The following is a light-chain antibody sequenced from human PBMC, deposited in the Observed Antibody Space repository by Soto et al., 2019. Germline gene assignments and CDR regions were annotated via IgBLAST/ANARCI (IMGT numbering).Light chain of an antibody. CDR2: GAS. CDR1: QNIDFF. CDR3: QQYHSFPLT. Sequence: DIQMTQSPSTLSASVGDRVTITCRASQNIDFFLAWYQQKPGKAPKLLIYGASNLESGVPSTFSGSGSGTEFTLTISSLQPYDFATYFCQQYHSFPLTFGGGTTVEIK. J-gene: IGKJ4*01. V-gene: IGKV1-5*01.